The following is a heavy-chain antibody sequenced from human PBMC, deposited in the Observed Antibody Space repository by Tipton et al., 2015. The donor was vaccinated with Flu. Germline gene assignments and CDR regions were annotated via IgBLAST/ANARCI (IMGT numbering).Heavy chain of an antibody. V-gene: IGHV3-23*01. CDR2: NSGSGGST. Sequence: SLRLSCAASGFSFSNYAMSWVRQAPGKGLEWVSGNSGSGGSTYCADSVKGRFTISRDMSKNTLYLQMNILRAEDTAVYYCAKEDKVPYNWGSFDYWGQGALVTVSS. D-gene: IGHD1-20*01. CDR3: AKEDKVPYNWGSFDY. CDR1: GFSFSNYA. J-gene: IGHJ4*02.